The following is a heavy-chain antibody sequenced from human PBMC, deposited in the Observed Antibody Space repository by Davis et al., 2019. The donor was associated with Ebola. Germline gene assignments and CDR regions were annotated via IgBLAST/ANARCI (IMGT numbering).Heavy chain of an antibody. CDR3: AKDRLDSSSWFGNYDMDV. D-gene: IGHD6-13*01. Sequence: PGESLKISCAASGFTFSSYGMHWVRRAPGKGLEWVYTLGLRSDTYYADSVKGRFTISRDNSKNTLYLQMNSLRAEDTAVYYCAKDRLDSSSWFGNYDMDVWGQGTTVTVSS. CDR2: LGLRSDT. CDR1: GFTFSSYG. V-gene: IGHV3-23*01. J-gene: IGHJ6*02.